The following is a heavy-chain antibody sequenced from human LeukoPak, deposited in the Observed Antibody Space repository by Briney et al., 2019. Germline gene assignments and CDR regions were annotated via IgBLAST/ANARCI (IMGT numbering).Heavy chain of an antibody. J-gene: IGHJ3*02. D-gene: IGHD5-18*01. CDR1: GFTFSSYA. Sequence: GGSLRLSCAASGFTFSSYAMSWVRQAPGKGLEWVSYITGGSYTIYYAQSVRGRFTISRDNAKNSLYLQMNSLRAEDTAVYYCARDGDEYSYGYGDAFDIWGQGTMVTVSS. CDR2: ITGGSYTI. CDR3: ARDGDEYSYGYGDAFDI. V-gene: IGHV3-48*01.